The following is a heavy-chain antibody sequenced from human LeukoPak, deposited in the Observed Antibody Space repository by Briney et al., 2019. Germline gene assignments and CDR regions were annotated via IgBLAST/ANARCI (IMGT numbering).Heavy chain of an antibody. J-gene: IGHJ4*02. CDR2: IYYSGST. D-gene: IGHD3-22*01. Sequence: SETLSLTCTVSGGSISSYYWSWIRQPPGKGLEWIGYIYYSGSTNYNPSLKSRVTISVDTSKNQFSLKLSSVTAADTAVYYCARFHSSGLYFDYWGQGTLVTVSS. V-gene: IGHV4-59*01. CDR3: ARFHSSGLYFDY. CDR1: GGSISSYY.